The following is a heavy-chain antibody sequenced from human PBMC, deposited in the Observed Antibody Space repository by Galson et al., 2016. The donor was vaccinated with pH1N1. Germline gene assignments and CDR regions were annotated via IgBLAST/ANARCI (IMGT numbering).Heavy chain of an antibody. CDR3: VRAIGGAASY. CDR1: GFSFSDYW. Sequence: SLRLSCAASGFSFSDYWISWVRQAPGKGLEWVANIEQDGSEIYYVDSVKGRCTISRDNAKNSVSLQMNSLRVEDTGVYYCVRAIGGAASYWGQGTLVTVSS. CDR2: IEQDGSEI. V-gene: IGHV3-7*01. J-gene: IGHJ4*02. D-gene: IGHD6-13*01.